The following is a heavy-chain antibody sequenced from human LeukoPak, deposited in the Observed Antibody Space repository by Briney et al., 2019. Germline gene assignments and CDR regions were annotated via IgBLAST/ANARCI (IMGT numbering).Heavy chain of an antibody. J-gene: IGHJ5*02. CDR2: IYYSGST. CDR1: GGSISSYY. Sequence: PSETLSLTCTVSGGSISSYYWSWIRQPPGKGLEWIGYIYYSGSTNYNPSLKSRVTISVDTSKNQFSLKLSSVTAADTAVYYCARESYNWNDGWFDPWGQGTLVTVSP. CDR3: ARESYNWNDGWFDP. V-gene: IGHV4-59*01. D-gene: IGHD1-20*01.